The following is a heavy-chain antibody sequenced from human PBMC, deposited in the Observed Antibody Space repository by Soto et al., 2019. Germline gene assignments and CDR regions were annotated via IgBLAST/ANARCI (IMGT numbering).Heavy chain of an antibody. J-gene: IGHJ6*02. D-gene: IGHD2-2*01. Sequence: QVQLVESGGGVVQPGRSLRLSCAASGFTFSSYAMHWVRQAPGKGLEWVAVISYDGSNKYYADSVKGRFTISRDNSKNTLYLQMNSLRAEDTAVYYCARGYCSSTSCYSYYYYYGMDVWGQGTTVTVSS. CDR1: GFTFSSYA. CDR3: ARGYCSSTSCYSYYYYYGMDV. V-gene: IGHV3-30-3*01. CDR2: ISYDGSNK.